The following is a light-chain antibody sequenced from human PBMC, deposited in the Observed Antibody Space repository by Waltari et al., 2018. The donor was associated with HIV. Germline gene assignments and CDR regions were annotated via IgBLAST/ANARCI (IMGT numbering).Light chain of an antibody. CDR1: QSVSRN. V-gene: IGKV3-15*01. Sequence: EIVMTQSPVTLSVSPGERATLSGRASQSVSRNLAWYQQRAGQAPRLLIYGASTRATGIPARFSGSGSGTEFTLTISSLQSEDFAVYYCQQYNSWPLTFGQGTKVEIK. J-gene: IGKJ1*01. CDR3: QQYNSWPLT. CDR2: GAS.